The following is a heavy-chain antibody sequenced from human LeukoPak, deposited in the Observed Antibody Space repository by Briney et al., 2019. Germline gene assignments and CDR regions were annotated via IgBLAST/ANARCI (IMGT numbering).Heavy chain of an antibody. CDR2: IYYSGST. Sequence: SETLSLTCVLYGGSSSGYYWSWIRQPPGKGLEWIGYIYYSGSTNYNPSLKSRVTISVGTSKNQFSLRLSSVTAADTAVYYCARVTGYIVEDYFDYWGRGTLVTVSS. D-gene: IGHD3-22*01. V-gene: IGHV4-59*01. J-gene: IGHJ4*02. CDR3: ARVTGYIVEDYFDY. CDR1: GGSSSGYY.